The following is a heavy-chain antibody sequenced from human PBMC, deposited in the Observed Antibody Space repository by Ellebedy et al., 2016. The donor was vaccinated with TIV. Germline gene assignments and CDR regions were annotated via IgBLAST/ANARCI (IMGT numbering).Heavy chain of an antibody. CDR3: AKTQGYHKHMDV. V-gene: IGHV1-18*04. CDR2: ISVYNDNA. D-gene: IGHD5-12*01. CDR1: GYRFTTYG. Sequence: AASVKVSCKASGYRFTTYGISWMRQAPGQGLEWLGWISVYNDNADYAEKFQGRVTLTADTSTNTAYMELRSLRADDTAVYYCAKTQGYHKHMDVWGKGTAVTVSS. J-gene: IGHJ6*03.